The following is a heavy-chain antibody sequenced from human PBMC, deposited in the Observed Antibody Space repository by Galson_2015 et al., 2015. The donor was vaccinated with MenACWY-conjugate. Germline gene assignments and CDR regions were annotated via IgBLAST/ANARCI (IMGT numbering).Heavy chain of an antibody. V-gene: IGHV3-30*01. CDR3: ARGMYAGTRTYYDMVA. D-gene: IGHD1-1*01. J-gene: IGHJ6*02. Sequence: SLRLSCAASGFTFSTCAMNWVRQAPGKGLEWVAVISKDETNQHYADSVKGRFTIARDNSKNTVYLQMNSLTAEDTAIFYCARGMYAGTRTYYDMVALSQGTTVTV. CDR1: GFTFSTCA. CDR2: ISKDETNQ.